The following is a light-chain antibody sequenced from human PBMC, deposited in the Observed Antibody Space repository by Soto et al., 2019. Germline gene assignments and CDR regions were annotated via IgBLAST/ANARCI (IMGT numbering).Light chain of an antibody. V-gene: IGKV1-5*02. J-gene: IGKJ1*01. Sequence: EIQMTQSPSPLPASVGDRVTIICRASQSISNWLDWHQQKPGRAPKLLIYHASTLESGVPSRFSGSGSGTEFTLTISSLQPDDFATYYCQQYMSYSFGQGTKVDIK. CDR2: HAS. CDR3: QQYMSYS. CDR1: QSISNW.